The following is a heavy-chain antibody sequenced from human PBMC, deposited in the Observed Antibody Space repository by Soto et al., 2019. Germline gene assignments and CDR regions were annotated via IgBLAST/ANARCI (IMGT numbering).Heavy chain of an antibody. J-gene: IGHJ4*02. CDR2: IYSTGST. D-gene: IGHD6-19*01. Sequence: PSETLSLTCTVSGGSISGYYWSRIRQSPGKGLEWIGYIYSTGSTNYNPSLRSRVTMSVDASKNQFSLKLSSVTAADTAMFYCVRGHTSGWFVIDYWGQGALVTVSS. V-gene: IGHV4-59*01. CDR1: GGSISGYY. CDR3: VRGHTSGWFVIDY.